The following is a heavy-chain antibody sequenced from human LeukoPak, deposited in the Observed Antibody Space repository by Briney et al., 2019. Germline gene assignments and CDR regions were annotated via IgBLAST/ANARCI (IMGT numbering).Heavy chain of an antibody. J-gene: IGHJ5*02. CDR2: INPSGGST. V-gene: IGHV1-46*01. CDR3: ARDSNYYDSSGYYGTLNWFDP. D-gene: IGHD3-22*01. Sequence: ASVKVSCKASGYTFTSYYMHWVRQAPGQGLEWMGIINPSGGSTSYAQKFQGRVTMTRDTSTSTVYMELSSLRSEDTAVYYCARDSNYYDSSGYYGTLNWFDPWGQGTLVTVSS. CDR1: GYTFTSYY.